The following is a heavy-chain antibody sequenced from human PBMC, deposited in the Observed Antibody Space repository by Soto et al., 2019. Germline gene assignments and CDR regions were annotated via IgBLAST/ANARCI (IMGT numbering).Heavy chain of an antibody. J-gene: IGHJ6*02. D-gene: IGHD5-18*01. CDR3: AREYSYGLPYSYGTDV. CDR2: MNPNSRNT. Sequence: AAVNACCKASGYTFTSYDINWVRQATGQGLEWMGWMNPNSRNTGYAQKFQGRVTMTRNTSITTAYMEMSSLRSEDTAVYYCAREYSYGLPYSYGTDVSGQATTVTVSS. CDR1: GYTFTSYD. V-gene: IGHV1-8*01.